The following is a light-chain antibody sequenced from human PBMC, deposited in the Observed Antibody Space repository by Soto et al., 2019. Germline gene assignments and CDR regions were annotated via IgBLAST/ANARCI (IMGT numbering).Light chain of an antibody. CDR3: NVWDRASDHYV. CDR2: DDS. J-gene: IGLJ1*01. CDR1: DIGSKG. V-gene: IGLV3-21*02. Sequence: SSALPQPPSVSVAPGQTFRVTCGGKDIGSKGVHWYQQKPGQAPVLVVYDDSGRPSGIPERFSGSNSGNTATLTISSVEAGDEADYLCNVWDRASDHYVFGTGTKVTVL.